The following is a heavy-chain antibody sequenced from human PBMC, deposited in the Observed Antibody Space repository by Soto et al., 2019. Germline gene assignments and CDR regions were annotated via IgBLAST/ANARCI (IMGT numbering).Heavy chain of an antibody. D-gene: IGHD2-2*01. CDR1: GFTFSNAW. J-gene: IGHJ5*02. CDR3: TTDPDCSSTSCYLGDSWFDP. CDR2: IKSKTDGGTT. Sequence: EVQLVESGGGLVKPGGSLRLSCAASGFTFSNAWMSWDRQAPGKGLEWVGRIKSKTDGGTTDYAAPVKGRFTISRDDSKNTLYLQMNSLKTEDTAVYYCTTDPDCSSTSCYLGDSWFDPWGQGTLVTVSS. V-gene: IGHV3-15*01.